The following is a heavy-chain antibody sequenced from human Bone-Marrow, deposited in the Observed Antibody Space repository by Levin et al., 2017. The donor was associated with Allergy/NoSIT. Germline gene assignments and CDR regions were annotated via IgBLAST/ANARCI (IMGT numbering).Heavy chain of an antibody. CDR1: GGSISSGGYH. CDR2: IYYSGST. D-gene: IGHD5-24*01. J-gene: IGHJ4*02. V-gene: IGHV4-31*02. CDR3: AREDGSTFDS. Sequence: SQTLSLTCTVSGGSISSGGYHWSWIRQHAGKGLELIGYIYYSGSTYYNPSLKIRAMISLDTSKNQFSLKVTSATAADAAVYYCAREDGSTFDSWGQGTLVTVSS.